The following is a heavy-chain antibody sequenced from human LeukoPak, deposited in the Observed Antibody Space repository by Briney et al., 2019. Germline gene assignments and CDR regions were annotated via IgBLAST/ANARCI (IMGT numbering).Heavy chain of an antibody. D-gene: IGHD3-22*01. CDR1: GFTFDDYG. V-gene: IGHV3-23*01. CDR2: ISGSGGST. J-gene: IGHJ3*02. Sequence: PGGSLRLSCAASGFTFDDYGMSWVRQAPGKGLEWVSAISGSGGSTYYADSVKGRFTISRDNSKNTLYLQMNSLRAEDTAVYYCAKRPYYYDSREDAFDIWGQGTMVTVSS. CDR3: AKRPYYYDSREDAFDI.